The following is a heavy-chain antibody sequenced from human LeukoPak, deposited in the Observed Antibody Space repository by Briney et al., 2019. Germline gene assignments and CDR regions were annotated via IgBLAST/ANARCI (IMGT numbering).Heavy chain of an antibody. D-gene: IGHD2-2*01. CDR2: ISGDGGST. V-gene: IGHV3-43*02. J-gene: IGHJ4*02. CDR1: GFTFGDYA. CDR3: AKMRRYCRSTNCYSFFDY. Sequence: GGSLRLSCAASGFTFGDYAMHWVRQAPGKGLEWVSLISGDGGSTYYAYSVKGRFTISRDNSKNSLCLQMDSLRTEDTALYYCAKMRRYCRSTNCYSFFDYWGQGTLVTVSS.